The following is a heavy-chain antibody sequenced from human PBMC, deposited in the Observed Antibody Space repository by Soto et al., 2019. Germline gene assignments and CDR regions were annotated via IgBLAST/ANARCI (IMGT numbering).Heavy chain of an antibody. V-gene: IGHV4-39*01. CDR1: GGSFSGYY. CDR3: ARHRVVLRFLEWLSDPPYYMDV. J-gene: IGHJ6*03. CDR2: TYYSGST. D-gene: IGHD3-3*01. Sequence: SETLSLTCAVYGGSFSGYYWGWIRQPPGKGLEWNGSTYYSGSTYYNPSLKSRVTISVDTSKNQFSLNLSSVTAADTAVYYCARHRVVLRFLEWLSDPPYYMDVWGKGTTVTVSS.